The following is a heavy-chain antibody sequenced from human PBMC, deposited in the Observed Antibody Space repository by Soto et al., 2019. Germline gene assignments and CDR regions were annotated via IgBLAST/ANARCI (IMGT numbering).Heavy chain of an antibody. CDR3: ARATSYSYGSFDY. Sequence: EVQLVESGGGLVQPGGSLRLSCAASGFTFSSYWMHWVRQSPGKGLVWVSRINSDGSSTSYADSVKGRFTISRDNAKNTVYLQMNSLRAEDTAVYYCARATSYSYGSFDYWGQGTLVTVSS. CDR1: GFTFSSYW. V-gene: IGHV3-74*01. CDR2: INSDGSST. J-gene: IGHJ4*02. D-gene: IGHD5-18*01.